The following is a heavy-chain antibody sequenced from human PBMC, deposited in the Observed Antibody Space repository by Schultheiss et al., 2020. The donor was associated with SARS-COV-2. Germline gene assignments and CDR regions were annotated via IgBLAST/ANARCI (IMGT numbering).Heavy chain of an antibody. CDR3: ARDPVAAAGFYYYGMDV. Sequence: GGSLRLSCAASGFTFSSYGMHWVRQAPGKGLEWVSVIYSGGSTYYADSVKGRFTISRDNSKNTLYLQMNSLRAEDTAVYYCARDPVAAAGFYYYGMDVWGRGATVTVSS. CDR1: GFTFSSYG. CDR2: IYSGGST. D-gene: IGHD6-13*01. V-gene: IGHV3-NL1*01. J-gene: IGHJ6*02.